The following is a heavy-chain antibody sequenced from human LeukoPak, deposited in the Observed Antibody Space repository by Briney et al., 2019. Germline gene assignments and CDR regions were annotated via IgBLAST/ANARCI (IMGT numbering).Heavy chain of an antibody. CDR1: GFTVTNFY. CDR2: IYSVGTT. V-gene: IGHV3-53*01. CDR3: ARGYSYGEGIDY. D-gene: IGHD5-18*01. Sequence: GWSLRLSCAASGFTVTNFYMGWVRQAPGKGLEWVSVIYSVGTTYYADSVKGRFTVSIDNSKNTLNLQLNSLRAEDTAVYFCARGYSYGEGIDYWGQGTLVTVSS. J-gene: IGHJ4*02.